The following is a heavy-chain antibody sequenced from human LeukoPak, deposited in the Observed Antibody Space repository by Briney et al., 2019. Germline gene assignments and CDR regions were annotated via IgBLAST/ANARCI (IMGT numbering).Heavy chain of an antibody. Sequence: TSETLSLTCAVYGGPISGYYWSWIRQPPGKGLEWVGEIHYTGGTSYNPSLKSRATISIDTSKNQLSLKLSSVTAADTAVYYCARGNILSGYCFDFWGQGALVTVSS. V-gene: IGHV4-34*01. CDR1: GGPISGYY. J-gene: IGHJ4*02. CDR3: ARGNILSGYCFDF. CDR2: IHYTGGT. D-gene: IGHD3-9*01.